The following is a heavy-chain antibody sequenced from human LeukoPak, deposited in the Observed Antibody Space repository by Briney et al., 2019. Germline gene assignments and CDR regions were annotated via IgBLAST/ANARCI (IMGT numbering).Heavy chain of an antibody. CDR1: GFTFSSYA. Sequence: GGSLRLSCAASGFTFSSYAMSWVRQAPGKGLEWVSAISGSGGSTYYADSVKGRFTISRDNSKNTLYLQMNSLRAEDTAVYYCAKKQTYSRGWYLAYFDYWGQGTLITVSS. D-gene: IGHD6-19*01. CDR3: AKKQTYSRGWYLAYFDY. V-gene: IGHV3-23*01. CDR2: ISGSGGST. J-gene: IGHJ4*02.